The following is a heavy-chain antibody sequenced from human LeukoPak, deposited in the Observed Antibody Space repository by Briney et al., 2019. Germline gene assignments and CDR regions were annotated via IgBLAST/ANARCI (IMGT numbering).Heavy chain of an antibody. CDR3: ARDYGGNSGWFDP. J-gene: IGHJ5*02. CDR2: MNPNSGNT. CDR1: GYTFTSYD. Sequence: ASLKVSRKASGYTFTSYDINWVRQATGQGLEWMGWMNPNSGNTGYAQKFQGRVTMTSDTSISTAYMELSSLRSEHTAVYYCARDYGGNSGWFDPWGQGTLVTVSS. D-gene: IGHD4-23*01. V-gene: IGHV1-8*01.